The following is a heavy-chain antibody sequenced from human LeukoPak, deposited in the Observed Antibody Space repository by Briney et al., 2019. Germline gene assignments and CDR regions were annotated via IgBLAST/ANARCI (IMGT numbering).Heavy chain of an antibody. CDR1: GYSFTSHW. V-gene: IGHV5-51*01. CDR2: VNPDDSDT. J-gene: IGHJ4*02. Sequence: GESLQISCKGSGYSFTSHWIGWVRQMPGKGLEWMGIVNPDDSDTIYSPSFQGQVTISADESITTAYLQWSSLKASDTAMYYCARLRWPRGGRSSFDYWGQGALVTVSS. D-gene: IGHD3-10*01. CDR3: ARLRWPRGGRSSFDY.